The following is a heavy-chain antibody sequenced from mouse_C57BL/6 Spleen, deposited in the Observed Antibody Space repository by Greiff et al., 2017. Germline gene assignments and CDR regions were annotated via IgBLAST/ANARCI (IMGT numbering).Heavy chain of an antibody. D-gene: IGHD3-2*02. Sequence: EVQVVESGGGLAKPGGSLKLSCAASGFTFSDYGMHWVRQAPEKGLEWVAYISSGSSTIYYADTVKGRFTISIDNAKNTLFLQMASLRSEDTAMYYYARPGSGYKWDYWGKGTTLTGSS. CDR3: ARPGSGYKWDY. J-gene: IGHJ2*01. CDR2: ISSGSSTI. CDR1: GFTFSDYG. V-gene: IGHV5-17*01.